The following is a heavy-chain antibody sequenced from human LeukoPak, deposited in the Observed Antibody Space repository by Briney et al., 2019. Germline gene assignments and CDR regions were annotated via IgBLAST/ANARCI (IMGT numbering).Heavy chain of an antibody. J-gene: IGHJ4*02. Sequence: SVKVSCKASGGTFSSYAISWVRQAPGQGLEWMGGIIPIFGTANYAQKFQGRVTITADESTSTAYMELSSLRSEDTAVYYCARVIYDSSGEKYYFDYWGQGTLVTVSS. CDR1: GGTFSSYA. D-gene: IGHD3-22*01. CDR3: ARVIYDSSGEKYYFDY. V-gene: IGHV1-69*13. CDR2: IIPIFGTA.